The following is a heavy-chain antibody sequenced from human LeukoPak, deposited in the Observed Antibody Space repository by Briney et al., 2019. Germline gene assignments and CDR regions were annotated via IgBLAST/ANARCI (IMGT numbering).Heavy chain of an antibody. D-gene: IGHD4-17*01. CDR3: ASPTVTNYYGMDV. CDR1: GYTFTGYY. J-gene: IGHJ6*02. Sequence: ASVKVSCKASGYTFTGYYMHWVRQAPGQGLEWMGWINPNSGGTNYAQKFQGRVAMTRDTSINTAYMELSRLRSDDTAVYYCASPTVTNYYGMDVWGQGTTVTVSS. V-gene: IGHV1-2*02. CDR2: INPNSGGT.